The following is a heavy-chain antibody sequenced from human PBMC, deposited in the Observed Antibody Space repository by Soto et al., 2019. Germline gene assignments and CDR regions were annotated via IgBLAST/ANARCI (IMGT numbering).Heavy chain of an antibody. CDR1: GFTFSSYA. CDR3: AREDRFGESFIDYYGMDV. J-gene: IGHJ6*01. Sequence: QVQLVESGGGVVQPGRSLRLSCAASGFTFSSYAMHWVRQAPGKGLEWVAVISYDGSNKYYADSVKGRFTISRDNSKNTLYLQMNSLRAEDTAVYYCAREDRFGESFIDYYGMDVW. V-gene: IGHV3-30-3*01. CDR2: ISYDGSNK. D-gene: IGHD3-10*01.